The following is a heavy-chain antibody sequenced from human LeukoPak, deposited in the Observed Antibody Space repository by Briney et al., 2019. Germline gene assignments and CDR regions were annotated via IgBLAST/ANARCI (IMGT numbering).Heavy chain of an antibody. D-gene: IGHD6-19*01. CDR3: AKRTRSGWHFDY. J-gene: IGHJ4*02. V-gene: IGHV1-24*01. CDR1: GYTLTELS. CDR2: FDPEDGET. Sequence: ASVKVSCKVSGYTLTELSMHWVRQAPGKGLEWMGGFDPEDGETIYAQKFQGRVTMTEDTSTDTAYMELSSLRSEDTAVYYCAKRTRSGWHFDYWGQGTLVTVSS.